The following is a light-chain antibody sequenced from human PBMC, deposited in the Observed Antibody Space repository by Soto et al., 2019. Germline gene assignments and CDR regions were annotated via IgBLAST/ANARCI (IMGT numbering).Light chain of an antibody. V-gene: IGKV3-11*01. J-gene: IGKJ5*01. CDR2: DAS. Sequence: IVFTQAPATLSLWPGETAILSCRASQTVSSYLSWYQHKPGQAPRLLIYDASERAPGIPAWFSGSGSGTDFTLTISSLEPEDFAVYYFQQRSTSITFGQGTRLEIE. CDR1: QTVSSY. CDR3: QQRSTSIT.